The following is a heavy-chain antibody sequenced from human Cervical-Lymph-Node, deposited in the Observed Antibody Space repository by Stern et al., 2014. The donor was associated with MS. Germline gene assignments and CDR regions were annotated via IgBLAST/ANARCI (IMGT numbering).Heavy chain of an antibody. Sequence: VQLVQSGAEVKTPGSSVKVSCKASGGTLSDYGISWVRQAPGQGLEWMGGIIVVFGTTNSAQQFQDRVTITADSATSTAYMDLSSLRSEDTAVYYCASGLIPRLHYNYYGMDVWGQGTTVIVSS. CDR2: IIVVFGTT. V-gene: IGHV1-69*01. CDR3: ASGLIPRLHYNYYGMDV. D-gene: IGHD1-14*01. CDR1: GGTLSDYG. J-gene: IGHJ6*02.